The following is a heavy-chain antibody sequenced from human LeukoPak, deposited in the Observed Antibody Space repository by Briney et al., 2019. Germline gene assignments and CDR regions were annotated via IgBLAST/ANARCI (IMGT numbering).Heavy chain of an antibody. V-gene: IGHV3-48*02. D-gene: IGHD4-17*01. CDR1: GFTFSSYS. J-gene: IGHJ4*02. CDR3: ERRGHYGDYAAY. Sequence: PGGSLRLSCAASGFTFSSYSMNWVRQAPGMGLECSSYISSSSSSIYYAGSVKGRFTISRDNAKNSLYLQMNSLRDEDTAVYWCERRGHYGDYAAYWGQGALVTVSS. CDR2: ISSSSSSI.